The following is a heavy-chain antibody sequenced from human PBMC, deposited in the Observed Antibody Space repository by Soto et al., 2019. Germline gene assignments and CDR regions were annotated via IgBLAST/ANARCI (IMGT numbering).Heavy chain of an antibody. CDR2: ISGSGGST. CDR1: VFTFSSYA. D-gene: IGHD6-13*01. Sequence: GSLRRSCSASVFTFSSYAMSWVRQAPGKGLEWVSAISGSGGSTYYADSVKGRFTISRDNSKNTLYLQMNSLRAEDTAVYYCARSMGAAAGPNWFDPWGQGTLFSV. V-gene: IGHV3-23*01. CDR3: ARSMGAAAGPNWFDP. J-gene: IGHJ5*02.